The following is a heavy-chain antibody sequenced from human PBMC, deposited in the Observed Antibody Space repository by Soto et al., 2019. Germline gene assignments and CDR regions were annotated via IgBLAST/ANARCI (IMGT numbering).Heavy chain of an antibody. CDR1: GGSISSSNW. V-gene: IGHV4-4*02. J-gene: IGHJ4*02. CDR3: ASGRLLWFGEFSY. CDR2: IYHSGST. D-gene: IGHD3-10*01. Sequence: SETLSLTCAVSGGSISSSNWWSGVRQPPGKGLEWIGEIYHSGSTNDNPSLKSRVTISVDKSKNHFSLKLSSVTAADTAVYYCASGRLLWFGEFSYWGQGTLVTVSS.